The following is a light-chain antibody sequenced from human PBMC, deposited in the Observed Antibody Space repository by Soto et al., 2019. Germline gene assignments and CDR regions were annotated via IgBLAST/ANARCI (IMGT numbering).Light chain of an antibody. J-gene: IGKJ4*01. CDR3: QQYNKWPFT. CDR2: GAS. Sequence: EIVMTQSPALLSVSPGETAALSCRASQSVSSNLAWYQQEPGQAPRLLIYGASTRATGIPARFSGSGSGTEFSLIISSLQSADFAVYYCQQYNKWPFTFGGGTTVEIK. CDR1: QSVSSN. V-gene: IGKV3D-15*01.